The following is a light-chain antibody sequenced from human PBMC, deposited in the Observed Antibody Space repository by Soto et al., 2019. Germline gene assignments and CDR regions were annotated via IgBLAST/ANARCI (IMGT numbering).Light chain of an antibody. CDR1: QSIGSC. Sequence: IHMTQSPSNLSASLXDRVSITCLASQSIGSCLAXYQQXPXKATXXXIFXASSLQNGVPSMFSGSGSGTEITITISSLQAYEVATYYCQQYKVDWTFGQGTKVEI. V-gene: IGKV1-5*03. J-gene: IGKJ1*01. CDR2: XAS. CDR3: QQYKVDWT.